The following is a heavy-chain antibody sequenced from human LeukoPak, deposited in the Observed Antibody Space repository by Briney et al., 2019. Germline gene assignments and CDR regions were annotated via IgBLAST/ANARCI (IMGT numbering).Heavy chain of an antibody. J-gene: IGHJ4*02. V-gene: IGHV4-39*01. CDR1: GGSINSSSYY. CDR3: ARHRSKWLQSSFDY. D-gene: IGHD5-24*01. Sequence: PSETLSLTCTVSGGSINSSSYYWGWIRQPPGKGLEWIGSIFYSGNTYDNPSLKSRVTLSVDTSKNQFSLKLNSVTAADTAVYYCARHRSKWLQSSFDYWGQGTLVTVSS. CDR2: IFYSGNT.